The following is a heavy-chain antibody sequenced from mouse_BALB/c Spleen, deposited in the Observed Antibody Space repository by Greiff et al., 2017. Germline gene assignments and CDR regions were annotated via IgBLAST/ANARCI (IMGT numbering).Heavy chain of an antibody. V-gene: IGHV1S22*01. J-gene: IGHJ1*01. CDR2: IYPGSGST. D-gene: IGHD2-4*01. Sequence: LQQPGSELVRPGASVKLSCKASGYTFTSYWMHWVKQRHGQGLEWIGNIYPGSGSTNYDEKFKSKGTLTVDTSSSTAYMHLSSLTSEDSAVYYCTRSTMITTGGYFDVWGAGTTVTVSS. CDR1: GYTFTSYW. CDR3: TRSTMITTGGYFDV.